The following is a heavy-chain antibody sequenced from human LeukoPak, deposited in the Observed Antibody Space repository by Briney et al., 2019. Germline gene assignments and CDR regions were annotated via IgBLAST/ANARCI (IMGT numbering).Heavy chain of an antibody. V-gene: IGHV1-69*13. CDR2: IIPIFGTA. J-gene: IGHJ6*02. Sequence: GASVKVSCKASGGTFISYAISWVRQAPGQGLEWMGGIIPIFGTANYAQKFQGRVTITADESTSTAYMELSSLRSEDTAVYYCARYGMVATLDYYGMDVWGQGTTVTVSS. CDR3: ARYGMVATLDYYGMDV. D-gene: IGHD5-12*01. CDR1: GGTFISYA.